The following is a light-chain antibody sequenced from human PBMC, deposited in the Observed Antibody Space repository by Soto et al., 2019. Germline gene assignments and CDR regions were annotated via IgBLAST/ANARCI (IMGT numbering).Light chain of an antibody. CDR2: GAS. V-gene: IGKV3-20*01. Sequence: EIVLTQSPGTLSLSPGERATISCRASQSVSSSYLAWYQQKPGQAPRLLIYGASSRATGIPDRFSGSWSGTDFTLTISRLEPEDFAVYYCQQYGSSRTFGQGTKV. CDR3: QQYGSSRT. J-gene: IGKJ1*01. CDR1: QSVSSSY.